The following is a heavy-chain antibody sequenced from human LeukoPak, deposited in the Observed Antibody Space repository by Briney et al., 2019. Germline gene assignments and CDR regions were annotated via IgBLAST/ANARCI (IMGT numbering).Heavy chain of an antibody. CDR1: GFTVSSNS. D-gene: IGHD4/OR15-4a*01. CDR3: ARRAGAYSHPYDY. J-gene: IGHJ4*02. CDR2: IYSSVT. Sequence: GGSLRLPCTVSGFTVSSNSMSWVRQAPGKGLEWGSFIYSSVTHYSDSVKGRFTISRDNSRNTLFLQMNSLRAEDTAVYNCARRAGAYSHPYDYWGQGTLVTVSS. V-gene: IGHV3-53*01.